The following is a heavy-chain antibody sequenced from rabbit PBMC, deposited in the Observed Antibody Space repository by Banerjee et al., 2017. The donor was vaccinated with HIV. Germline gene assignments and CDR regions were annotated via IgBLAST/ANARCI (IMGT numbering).Heavy chain of an antibody. CDR2: IYTSSGGT. CDR1: GFSFSSSHW. Sequence: QSLEESGGDLVKPGASLTLTCTASGFSFSSSHWICWVRQAPGKGLELIAVIYTSSGGTDYANWAKGRFTISKTSSTAVTLQMTSLTAADTATYFCARGDSYYTFNLWGQGTLVTV. CDR3: ARGDSYYTFNL. V-gene: IGHV1S40*01. J-gene: IGHJ4*01. D-gene: IGHD8-1*01.